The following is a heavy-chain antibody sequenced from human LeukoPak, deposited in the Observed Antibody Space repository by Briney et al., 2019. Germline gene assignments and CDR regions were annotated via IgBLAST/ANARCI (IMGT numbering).Heavy chain of an antibody. D-gene: IGHD3-22*01. Sequence: SETLSLACTVSGGSIRSSYYYWGWIRQPPGKGLEWIGEINHSGSTNYNPSLKSRVTISVDTSKNQFSLKLSSVTAADTAVYYCARGVVGYYFFDYWGQGTLVTVSS. CDR2: INHSGST. J-gene: IGHJ4*02. CDR3: ARGVVGYYFFDY. CDR1: GGSIRSSYYY. V-gene: IGHV4-39*07.